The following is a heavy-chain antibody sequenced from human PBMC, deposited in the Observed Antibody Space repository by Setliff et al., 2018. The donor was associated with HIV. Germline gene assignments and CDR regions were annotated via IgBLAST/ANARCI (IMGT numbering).Heavy chain of an antibody. Sequence: ASVKVSCKASGYTFGDYYLHWVRQAPGQAIEWMGWINPLSDATKFSHKFEGRITMTTDTPTTTAFMELRSLTSDDTAVYFCAREPPSSNPTLQYAFDLWGQGTMVTVSS. CDR3: AREPPSSNPTLQYAFDL. V-gene: IGHV1-2*02. J-gene: IGHJ3*01. CDR2: INPLSDAT. D-gene: IGHD4-4*01. CDR1: GYTFGDYY.